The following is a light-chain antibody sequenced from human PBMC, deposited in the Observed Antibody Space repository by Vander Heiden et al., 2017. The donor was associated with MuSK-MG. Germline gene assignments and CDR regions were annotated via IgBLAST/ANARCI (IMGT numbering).Light chain of an antibody. J-gene: IGKJ2*01. CDR3: QQYKRYYLYT. CDR2: DAS. Sequence: DIQMTQSPSTLSASVGDRVTITCRASESVSSRLAWYQQKPGKAPKLLIYDASSLESGVPSRFSGSGSGTEFTLTISSLQPDDFATYYCQQYKRYYLYTFGQGTQLEIK. V-gene: IGKV1-5*01. CDR1: ESVSSR.